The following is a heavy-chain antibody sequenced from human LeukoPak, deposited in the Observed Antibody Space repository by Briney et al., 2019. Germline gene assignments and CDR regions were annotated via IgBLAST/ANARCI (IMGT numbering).Heavy chain of an antibody. J-gene: IGHJ4*02. CDR2: INHSGST. D-gene: IGHD3-22*01. V-gene: IGHV4-34*01. CDR3: AISPYYYDSSGYTSPYYFDY. CDR1: GGSFSGYY. Sequence: SETLSLTCAVYGGSFSGYYWSWIRQPPGKGLEWIGEINHSGSTNYNPSLKSRVTISVDTSKNQFSLKLSPVTAADTAVYYCAISPYYYDSSGYTSPYYFDYWGQGTLVTVSS.